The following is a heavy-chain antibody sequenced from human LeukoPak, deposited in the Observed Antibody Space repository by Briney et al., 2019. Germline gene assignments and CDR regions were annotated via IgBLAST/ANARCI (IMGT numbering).Heavy chain of an antibody. Sequence: ASVKVSCKASGSTFTGYYIHWVRQAPGQGLEWMGWINPNNGDTNCEQKFQDRVTMTRDTSISTAYMELSRLTSDDTAVYYCAREDCGGDCSLHYYHMDVWGKGTTVTVSS. D-gene: IGHD2-21*02. J-gene: IGHJ6*03. CDR1: GSTFTGYY. CDR3: AREDCGGDCSLHYYHMDV. V-gene: IGHV1-2*02. CDR2: INPNNGDT.